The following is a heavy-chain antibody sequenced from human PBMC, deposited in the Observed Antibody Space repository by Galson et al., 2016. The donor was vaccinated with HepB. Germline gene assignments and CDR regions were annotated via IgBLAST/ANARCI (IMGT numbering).Heavy chain of an antibody. CDR1: GYTFTNYG. CDR3: ARQRASIAARRAYSYYGMDV. CDR2: ISPYNGNT. V-gene: IGHV1-18*01. Sequence: SVKVSCKASGYTFTNYGVSWVRQAPGQGLEWMGWISPYNGNTNYAQKLQGRVTMTTDTSTSTAYMELRSLRSDDPAVYYCARQRASIAARRAYSYYGMDVWGLGTTVTVSS. J-gene: IGHJ6*02. D-gene: IGHD6-6*01.